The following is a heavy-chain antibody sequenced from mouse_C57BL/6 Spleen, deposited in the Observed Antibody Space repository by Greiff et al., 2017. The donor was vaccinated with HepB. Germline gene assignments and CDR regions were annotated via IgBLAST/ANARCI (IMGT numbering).Heavy chain of an antibody. V-gene: IGHV7-3*01. CDR3: VRYRASYYGNYRYFDV. CDR1: GFTFTDYY. J-gene: IGHJ1*03. CDR2: IRNKANGYTT. Sequence: EVKLMESGGGLVQPGGSLSLSCAASGFTFTDYYMSWVRQPPGKALEWLGFIRNKANGYTTEYSASVKGRFTISRDNSQSILYLQMNALRAEDSATYYCVRYRASYYGNYRYFDVWGTGTTVTVSS. D-gene: IGHD2-1*01.